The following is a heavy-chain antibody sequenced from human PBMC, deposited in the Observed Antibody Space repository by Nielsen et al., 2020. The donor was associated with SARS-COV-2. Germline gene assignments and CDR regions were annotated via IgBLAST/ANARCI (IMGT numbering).Heavy chain of an antibody. CDR2: MNPNSGNT. CDR1: GYTLTSYD. CDR3: ARGKLTATVFNYYYGMDV. D-gene: IGHD5-18*01. Sequence: ASVKVSCNASGYTLTSYDINWGRQATAQGFEWMGWMNPNSGNTGYAQKFQGRVTMTRNTSISTAYMELSSLRSEDTAVYYCARGKLTATVFNYYYGMDVWGQGTTVTVCS. V-gene: IGHV1-8*01. J-gene: IGHJ6*02.